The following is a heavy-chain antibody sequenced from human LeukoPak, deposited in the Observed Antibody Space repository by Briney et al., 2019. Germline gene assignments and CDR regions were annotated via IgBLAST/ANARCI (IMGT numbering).Heavy chain of an antibody. CDR3: AKDHLGITMLVGIDY. CDR1: GFTFSSYS. CDR2: ISSRSSYI. Sequence: GGSLRLSCAASGFTFSSYSMNWVRQAPGKGLEWVASISSRSSYIHHADSVKGRFNISRDNAKNSLYLQMNTLRAEDTAVYYCAKDHLGITMLVGIDYWGQGTLVTVSS. V-gene: IGHV3-21*01. D-gene: IGHD3-22*01. J-gene: IGHJ4*02.